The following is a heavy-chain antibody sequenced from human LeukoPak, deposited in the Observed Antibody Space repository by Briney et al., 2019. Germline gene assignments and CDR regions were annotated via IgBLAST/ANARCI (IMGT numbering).Heavy chain of an antibody. CDR1: GYSISSGYY. CDR2: IYHIGST. CDR3: ARAPSSSWYTPYYYYYYMDV. J-gene: IGHJ6*03. D-gene: IGHD6-13*01. Sequence: PSETLSLTCTVSGYSISSGYYWGWIRQPPRKGLEWIGSIYHIGSTYYNPSLKSRVTISVDTSKNQFSLKLSSVTAADTAVYYCARAPSSSWYTPYYYYYYMDVWGKGTTVTISS. V-gene: IGHV4-38-2*02.